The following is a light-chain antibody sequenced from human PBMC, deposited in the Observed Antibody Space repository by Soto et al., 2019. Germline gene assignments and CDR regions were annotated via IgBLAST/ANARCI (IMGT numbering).Light chain of an antibody. CDR1: ESFLYSSNNKNY. CDR2: AAS. Sequence: IVMTQSPDSLAVSLGERATINCKSRESFLYSSNNKNYLAWYQQKPGKVPKLLIYAASTLQSGVPSRFSGSGAGTDFTLTISSLQPEDIATYYCQKYNSAPLTFGGGTKVDIK. J-gene: IGKJ4*01. V-gene: IGKV4-1*01. CDR3: QKYNSAPLT.